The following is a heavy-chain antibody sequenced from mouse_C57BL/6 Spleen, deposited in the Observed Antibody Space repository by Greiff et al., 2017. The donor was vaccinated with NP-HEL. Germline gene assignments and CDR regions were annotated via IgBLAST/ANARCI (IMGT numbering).Heavy chain of an antibody. Sequence: EVKLQESGAELVRPGASVKLSCTASGFNIKDDYMHWVKQRPEQGLEWIGWIDPENGDTEYASKFQGKATITADTSSNTAYLPLSSLTSEDTAVYYCTTRFAYWGQGTLVTVSA. CDR1: GFNIKDDY. CDR2: IDPENGDT. J-gene: IGHJ3*01. V-gene: IGHV14-4*01. CDR3: TTRFAY.